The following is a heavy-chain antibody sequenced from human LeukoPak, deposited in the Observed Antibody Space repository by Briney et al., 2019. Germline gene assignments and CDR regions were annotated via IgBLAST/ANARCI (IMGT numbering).Heavy chain of an antibody. J-gene: IGHJ4*02. V-gene: IGHV3-21*01. D-gene: IGHD6-19*01. CDR2: ISSSGSYI. Sequence: GGSLRLSCAASGLTFSSYNINWVRQAPGKGLEWVSSISSSGSYIYYADSVKGRFTISRDNAKNSLYLQMNGLRAEDTAVYYCATSPHYNSGWLVVDYWGQGTLVTVSS. CDR1: GLTFSSYN. CDR3: ATSPHYNSGWLVVDY.